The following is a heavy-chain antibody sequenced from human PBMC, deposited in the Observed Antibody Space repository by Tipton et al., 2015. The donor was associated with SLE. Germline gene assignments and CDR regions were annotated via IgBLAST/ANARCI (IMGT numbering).Heavy chain of an antibody. D-gene: IGHD6-13*01. J-gene: IGHJ3*02. CDR1: GGSVSPYY. CDR3: ARGAAAADTGAFDS. V-gene: IGHV4-59*02. Sequence: TLSLTCTVSGGSVSPYYWNWIRQSPGKGLEWIGYIFHSGGTNYNPSLKSRVTILVDTSKNQVSLKLSSVTPADTAVYYCARGAAAADTGAFDSWGQGTMVTVSS. CDR2: IFHSGGT.